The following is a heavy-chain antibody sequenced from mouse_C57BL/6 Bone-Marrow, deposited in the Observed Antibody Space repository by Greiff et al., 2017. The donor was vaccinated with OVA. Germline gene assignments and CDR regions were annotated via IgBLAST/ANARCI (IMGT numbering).Heavy chain of an antibody. D-gene: IGHD2-4*01. J-gene: IGHJ1*03. CDR2: IDPSDSYT. V-gene: IGHV1-69*01. CDR3: ARGYDYDGDWYFDV. CDR1: GYTFTSYW. Sequence: VKLQQPGAELVMPGASVKLSCKASGYTFTSYWMHWVKQRPGQGLEWIGEIDPSDSYTNYNQKFKGKSTLTVDKSSSTAYMQLSSLTSEDSAVYYCARGYDYDGDWYFDVWGTGTTVTVSS.